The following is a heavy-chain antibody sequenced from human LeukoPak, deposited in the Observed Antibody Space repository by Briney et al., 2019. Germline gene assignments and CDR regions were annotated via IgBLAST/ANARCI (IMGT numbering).Heavy chain of an antibody. CDR3: TTGIAVAGTNY. J-gene: IGHJ4*02. V-gene: IGHV3-15*01. CDR1: GFTFSNAW. Sequence: GGSLRLSCAASGFTFSNAWMSWVRQAPGKGLEWVGRIKSKTDGGTTDYAAPGKGRFTISRDDSKNTLYLQMNSLKTEDTAVYYCTTGIAVAGTNYWGQGTLVTVSS. D-gene: IGHD6-19*01. CDR2: IKSKTDGGTT.